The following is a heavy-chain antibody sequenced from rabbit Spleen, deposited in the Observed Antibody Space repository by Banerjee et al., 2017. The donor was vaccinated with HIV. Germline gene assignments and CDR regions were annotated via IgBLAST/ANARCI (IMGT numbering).Heavy chain of an antibody. Sequence: QEQLEESGGGLVKPEGSLTLTCTASGFSFSSSCWICWVRQAPGKGLEWIACIYNGDGSTYYASWAKGRFTMSKTSSTTVDLKMTSLTAADTATYFCARSAGNSYSLWGQGTLVTVS. CDR2: IYNGDGST. CDR3: ARSAGNSYSL. J-gene: IGHJ4*01. V-gene: IGHV1S45*01. CDR1: GFSFSSSCW. D-gene: IGHD6-1*01.